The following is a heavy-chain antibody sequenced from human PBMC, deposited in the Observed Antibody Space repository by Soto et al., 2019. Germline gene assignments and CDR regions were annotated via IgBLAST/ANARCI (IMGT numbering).Heavy chain of an antibody. CDR2: ISSSSSTI. Sequence: EVPLVESGGGLVQPGGSLRLSCAASGFTFSSYSMNWVRQAPGKGLEWVSYISSSSSTIYYADSVKGRFTISRDNAKNSLYLQTNSLRAEDTAVYYCARDGYGGFSYGHFDYWGQGTLVAVSS. D-gene: IGHD5-18*01. CDR3: ARDGYGGFSYGHFDY. J-gene: IGHJ4*02. V-gene: IGHV3-48*01. CDR1: GFTFSSYS.